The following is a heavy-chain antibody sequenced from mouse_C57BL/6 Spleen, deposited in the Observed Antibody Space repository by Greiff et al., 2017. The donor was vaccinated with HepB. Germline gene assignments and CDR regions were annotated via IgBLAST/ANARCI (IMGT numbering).Heavy chain of an antibody. J-gene: IGHJ1*03. Sequence: QVQLQQSGAELVKPGASVKMSCKASGYTFTSYWITWVKQRPGQGLEWIGDIYPGSGSTNYNEKFKSKATLTVDTSSSTAYMQLSSLTSEDSAVYYCARSGYYGSKSYWYFDVWGTGTTVTVSS. D-gene: IGHD1-1*01. CDR3: ARSGYYGSKSYWYFDV. CDR2: IYPGSGST. CDR1: GYTFTSYW. V-gene: IGHV1-55*01.